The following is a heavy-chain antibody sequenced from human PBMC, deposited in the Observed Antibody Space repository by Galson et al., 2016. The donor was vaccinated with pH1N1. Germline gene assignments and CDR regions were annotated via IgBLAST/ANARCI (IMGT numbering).Heavy chain of an antibody. Sequence: ETLSLTCTVSGGSISSSSYYWGWIRQPPGKGLEWIGSIYYSGSTYYNSSLKSRVTISVDTSKNQFSLKLSSVTAADTAVYFCARVTTSILLAITRWDSYYGLDVWGQGTTVAVSS. V-gene: IGHV4-39*07. D-gene: IGHD2-8*01. J-gene: IGHJ6*02. CDR2: IYYSGST. CDR1: GGSISSSSYY. CDR3: ARVTTSILLAITRWDSYYGLDV.